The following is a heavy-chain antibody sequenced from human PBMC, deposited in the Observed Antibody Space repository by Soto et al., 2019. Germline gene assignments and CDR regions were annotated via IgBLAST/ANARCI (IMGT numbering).Heavy chain of an antibody. J-gene: IGHJ5*02. CDR1: GFTFSSYW. V-gene: IGHV3-74*01. CDR2: INNDGSST. D-gene: IGHD1-26*01. CDR3: ARDSGGLHH. Sequence: EVQLVESGGGLVQPGGSLRLSCVASGFTFSSYWMHWVRQAPGKGLVWVSHINNDGSSTTYADSVKGRFTISRDNAKNTLYLQMNSLRDEDTAAYYCARDSGGLHHWGQGTLVTVSS.